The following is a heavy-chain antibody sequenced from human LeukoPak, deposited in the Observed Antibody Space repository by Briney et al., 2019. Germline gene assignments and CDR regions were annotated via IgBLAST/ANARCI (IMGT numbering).Heavy chain of an antibody. Sequence: GGSLRLSCAASGFTFSSYGMHWVRQAPGKGLEWVAFIRYDGSNKYYADSVKGRFTISRDNSKNTLYLQMNSLRAEDTAVYYCAKDPRPLNPRGGYFDYWGQGTLVTVSS. V-gene: IGHV3-30*02. CDR1: GFTFSSYG. CDR2: IRYDGSNK. D-gene: IGHD3-16*01. J-gene: IGHJ4*02. CDR3: AKDPRPLNPRGGYFDY.